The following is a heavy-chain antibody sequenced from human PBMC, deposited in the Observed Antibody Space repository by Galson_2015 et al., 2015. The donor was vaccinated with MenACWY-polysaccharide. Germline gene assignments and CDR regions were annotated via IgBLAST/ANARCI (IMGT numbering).Heavy chain of an antibody. CDR3: ARVTYSSRTFDS. V-gene: IGHV3-48*02. Sequence: SLRLSCAASGFTFSTYTMTWVRQAPGKGLEWVSSVSSGSGTIYYAESVKGRFTISRDNAQSSLYLQLNSLRDEDTAVCYCARVTYSSRTFDSCGHGTLVTVSS. D-gene: IGHD4-11*01. CDR2: VSSGSGTI. CDR1: GFTFSTYT. J-gene: IGHJ4*01.